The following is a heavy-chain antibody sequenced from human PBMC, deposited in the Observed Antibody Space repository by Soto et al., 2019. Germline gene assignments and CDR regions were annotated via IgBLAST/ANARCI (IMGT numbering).Heavy chain of an antibody. D-gene: IGHD3-22*01. V-gene: IGHV1-69*04. J-gene: IGHJ5*02. Sequence: ASVKVSCKASGGTFSSYTISWVRQAPGQGLEWMGRIIPILGIANYAQKFQGRVTITADKSTSTAYMELSRLRSEDTAVYYCAGDPRYYYDSSGYSSWGQGTLVTVSS. CDR3: AGDPRYYYDSSGYSS. CDR1: GGTFSSYT. CDR2: IIPILGIA.